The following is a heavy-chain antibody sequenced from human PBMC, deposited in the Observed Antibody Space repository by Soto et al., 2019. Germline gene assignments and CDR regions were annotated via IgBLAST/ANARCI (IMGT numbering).Heavy chain of an antibody. Sequence: QVQLQESGPGLVKPSETLSLTCTVSGGSISSYYWSWIRQAPGKGLEWIGYIYYSGNTNYNPSLKSRVTISVDTSKNHFSLNLSSVTAADTAVYYCARRGYHYYGMDVWGQGTTVTVSS. CDR3: ARRGYHYYGMDV. J-gene: IGHJ6*02. CDR1: GGSISSYY. V-gene: IGHV4-59*08. CDR2: IYYSGNT.